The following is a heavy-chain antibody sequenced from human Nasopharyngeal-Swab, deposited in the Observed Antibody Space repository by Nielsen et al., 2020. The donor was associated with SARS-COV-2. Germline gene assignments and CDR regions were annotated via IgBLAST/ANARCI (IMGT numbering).Heavy chain of an antibody. J-gene: IGHJ4*02. CDR2: IFPLYGSV. CDR3: ARGIEYSSSSWFEY. D-gene: IGHD6-6*01. Sequence: SVQVSCKPSGGTLTTYSIAWVRQAPAQGLEWVGRIFPLYGSVDYAQRFQGRVTITADESTNTAHMELSSLRSEDTAMYYCARGIEYSSSSWFEYWGQGTLVTVSS. CDR1: GGTLTTYS. V-gene: IGHV1-69*13.